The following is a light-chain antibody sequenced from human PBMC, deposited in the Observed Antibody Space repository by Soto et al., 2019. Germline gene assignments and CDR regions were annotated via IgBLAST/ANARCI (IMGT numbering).Light chain of an antibody. V-gene: IGKV1-39*01. Sequence: DIQMTQSPSSLSASVGDRVTISCRASQTIISYLNWYQQKPGKAPKLLIYAASSLQSGVPSRFSGGGSGTDFTLTISSLQPDDFATYYCQQSYSSPRTFGQGTKVDIK. CDR1: QTIISY. CDR2: AAS. J-gene: IGKJ1*01. CDR3: QQSYSSPRT.